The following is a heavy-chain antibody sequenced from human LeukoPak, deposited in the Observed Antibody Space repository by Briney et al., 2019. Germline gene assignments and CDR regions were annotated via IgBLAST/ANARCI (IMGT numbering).Heavy chain of an antibody. J-gene: IGHJ3*02. CDR1: GYTFTSYY. Sequence: VSVKVSCKASGYTFTSYYMHWVRQAPGQGLEWMGIINPSGGSTSYAQKFQGRVTMTWDTSTSTVYMELSSLRSEDTAVYYCARATENDAFDIWGQGTMVTVSS. CDR3: ARATENDAFDI. CDR2: INPSGGST. V-gene: IGHV1-46*01.